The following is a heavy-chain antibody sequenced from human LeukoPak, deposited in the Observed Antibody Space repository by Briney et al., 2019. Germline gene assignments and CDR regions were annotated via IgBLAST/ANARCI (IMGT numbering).Heavy chain of an antibody. CDR2: IIPIFGIA. D-gene: IGHD2-2*01. V-gene: IGHV1-69*04. CDR3: ASSIVVVPAAMKGNWFDP. Sequence: GASVKVSCKASGGTFSSYAISWVRQAPGQGLEWMGRIIPIFGIANYAQKFQGRVTITADKSTSTAYMELSSQRSEDTAVYYCASSIVVVPAAMKGNWFDPWGQGTLVTVSS. CDR1: GGTFSSYA. J-gene: IGHJ5*02.